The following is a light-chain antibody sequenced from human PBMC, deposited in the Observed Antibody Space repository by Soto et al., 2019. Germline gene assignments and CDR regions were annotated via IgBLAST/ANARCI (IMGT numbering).Light chain of an antibody. CDR3: SSYTSSSTPYV. V-gene: IGLV2-14*02. CDR1: NSDVGNYNL. Sequence: QSALTQPASVSGSPGQSITISCTGTNSDVGNYNLVSWYQHHPGKAPKLMIYDVSNRPSGVSNRFSGSKSGNTASLTISGLQAEDEADYYCSSYTSSSTPYVFGTGTKLTVL. CDR2: DVS. J-gene: IGLJ1*01.